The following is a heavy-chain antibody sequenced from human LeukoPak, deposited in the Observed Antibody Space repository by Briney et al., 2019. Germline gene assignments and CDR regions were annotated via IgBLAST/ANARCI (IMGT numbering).Heavy chain of an antibody. J-gene: IGHJ4*02. Sequence: PSQTLSLTCTVSGGSISSGGYYWSWIRQHPGKGLEWIGYIYYSGSTYYNPSLKSRVTISVDTSKNQFSLKLSSVTAADTAVYYCARGAPIAVAGKATRLRRYYFDYWGQGTLVTVSS. CDR2: IYYSGST. V-gene: IGHV4-31*03. CDR1: GGSISSGGYY. CDR3: ARGAPIAVAGKATRLRRYYFDY. D-gene: IGHD6-19*01.